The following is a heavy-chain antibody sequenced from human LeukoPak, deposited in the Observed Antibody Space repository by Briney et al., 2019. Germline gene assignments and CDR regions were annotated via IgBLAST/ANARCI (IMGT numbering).Heavy chain of an antibody. CDR2: IDLEDGET. D-gene: IGHD1-1*01. CDR3: ARDGTTGY. Sequence: ASVKVSCKASGYTFTDYYMHWVQQAPGKGLEWIGRIDLEDGETIYAANFQGRVTITADTSTDIVHMKLSSLRSEDTAVYYCARDGTTGYWGQGTLVTVSS. J-gene: IGHJ4*02. V-gene: IGHV1-69-2*01. CDR1: GYTFTDYY.